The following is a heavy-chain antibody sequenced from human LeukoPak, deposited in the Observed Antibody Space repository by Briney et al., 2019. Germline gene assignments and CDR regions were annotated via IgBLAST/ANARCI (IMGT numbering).Heavy chain of an antibody. Sequence: PGGSLRLSCAASGFTFSSYAMSWVRQAPGKGLEWVSAISGSGGSTHYADSVKGRFTISRDNSKNTLYLQMNSLRAEDTAIYYCAKNSGSYPWGGYDAFDIWGQGTMVTVSS. D-gene: IGHD1-26*01. J-gene: IGHJ3*02. CDR3: AKNSGSYPWGGYDAFDI. CDR1: GFTFSSYA. V-gene: IGHV3-23*01. CDR2: ISGSGGST.